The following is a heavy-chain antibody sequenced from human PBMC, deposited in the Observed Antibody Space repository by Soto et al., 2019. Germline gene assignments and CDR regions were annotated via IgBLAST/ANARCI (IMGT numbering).Heavy chain of an antibody. D-gene: IGHD3-10*01. V-gene: IGHV4-59*01. CDR2: IYYSGST. CDR3: ARDGSGSYYLNWFDP. CDR1: GGSISSYY. Sequence: SETLSLTCTVSGGSISSYYWSWIRQPPGKGLEWIGYIYYSGSTNYNPSLKSRVTISVDTSKNQFSLKLSSVTAADTAVYYCARDGSGSYYLNWFDPWGQGTLVTVSS. J-gene: IGHJ5*02.